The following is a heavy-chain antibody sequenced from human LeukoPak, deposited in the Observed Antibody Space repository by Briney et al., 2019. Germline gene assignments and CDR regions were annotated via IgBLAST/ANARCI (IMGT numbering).Heavy chain of an antibody. CDR3: ARGRPESPFDP. V-gene: IGHV3-48*03. CDR2: IRSSDSTI. J-gene: IGHJ5*02. D-gene: IGHD1-1*01. Sequence: PGGSLRLSCAASGFTFSSYEMNWVRQAPGKGLEWVSYIRSSDSTIHYADSVKGRFTISRDNAKNSLYLQMNSLRAEDTAVYYCARGRPESPFDPWGQGTLVTVSS. CDR1: GFTFSSYE.